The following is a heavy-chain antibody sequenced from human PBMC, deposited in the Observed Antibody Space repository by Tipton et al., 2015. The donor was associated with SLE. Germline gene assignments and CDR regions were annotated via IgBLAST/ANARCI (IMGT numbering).Heavy chain of an antibody. J-gene: IGHJ5*02. CDR3: ARATGSGTFTRFDP. Sequence: TLSLTCAVYGGSFSGYCWTWIRQPPGKGLEWIGEINHSGSTNYNPSLKSRVTISVDTSRNQFSLKLSSVTAADTAVYYCARATGSGTFTRFDPWGQGTLVTVSS. D-gene: IGHD3-10*01. CDR2: INHSGST. CDR1: GGSFSGYC. V-gene: IGHV4-34*01.